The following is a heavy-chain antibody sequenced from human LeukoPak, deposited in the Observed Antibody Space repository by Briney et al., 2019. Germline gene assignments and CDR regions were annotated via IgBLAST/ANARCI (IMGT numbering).Heavy chain of an antibody. CDR3: AKPLYYYDSSGYSPYYFDY. CDR2: ISGSGGST. V-gene: IGHV3-23*01. D-gene: IGHD3-22*01. Sequence: GGSLRLSCAASGFTFSSYGMHWVRQAPGKGLEWVSAISGSGGSTYYADSVKGRFTISRDNSKNSLYLQMNSLRAEDTAVYYCAKPLYYYDSSGYSPYYFDYWGQGTLVTVSS. CDR1: GFTFSSYG. J-gene: IGHJ4*02.